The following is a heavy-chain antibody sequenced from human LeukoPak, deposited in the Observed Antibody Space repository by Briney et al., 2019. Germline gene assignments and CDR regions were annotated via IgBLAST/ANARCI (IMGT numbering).Heavy chain of an antibody. Sequence: AASVQVSCKASGYTFTTYYMHWVRQAPGQGLEWMGIINPSGGSTGYAQKFHGRVTMTRDTSTNTVYMELSSLRSEDTAVYYCARGDTAMVTDYWGQGTLFSASS. CDR1: GYTFTTYY. V-gene: IGHV1-46*01. CDR3: ARGDTAMVTDY. CDR2: INPSGGST. D-gene: IGHD5-18*01. J-gene: IGHJ4*02.